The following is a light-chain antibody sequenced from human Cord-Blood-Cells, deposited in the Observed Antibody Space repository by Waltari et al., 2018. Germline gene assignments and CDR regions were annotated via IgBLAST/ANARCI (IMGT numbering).Light chain of an antibody. CDR3: QQYYSTPYT. V-gene: IGKV4-1*01. CDR2: WAS. J-gene: IGKJ2*01. Sequence: DIMMTQSPDSLAVSLGERATINCKSSQSVLYSSNNKNYLAWYQQKPGQPPKLLIYWASTRESGVPDQFSGSGSGTDFTLTISSLQAEDVAVYYCQQYYSTPYTFGQGTKLEIK. CDR1: QSVLYSSNNKNY.